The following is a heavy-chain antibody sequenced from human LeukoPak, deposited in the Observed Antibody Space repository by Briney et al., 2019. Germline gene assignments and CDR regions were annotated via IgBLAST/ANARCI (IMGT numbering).Heavy chain of an antibody. CDR1: GYSISSSYY. D-gene: IGHD2-15*01. CDR2: IYYSGST. J-gene: IGHJ4*02. CDR3: ARGSKGYCSGGSCYPFFDY. V-gene: IGHV4-61*01. Sequence: RSSETLSLTCAVSGYSISSSYYWSWIRQPPGKGLEWIGYIYYSGSTNYNPSLKSRVTISVDTSKNQFSLKLSSVTAADTAVYYCARGSKGYCSGGSCYPFFDYWGQGTLVTVSS.